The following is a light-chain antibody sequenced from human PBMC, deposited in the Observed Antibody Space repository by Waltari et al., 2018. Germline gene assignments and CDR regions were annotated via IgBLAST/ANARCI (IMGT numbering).Light chain of an antibody. Sequence: EIVLTQSPGTLSLSPGERATLSCRASESIGKYLVWYQKKPGQATRLLIYAASSRATGVPDRFSGSVSGTDFSLTISRLEPEDFAVYYCQNHERLPATFGQGTKVEIK. CDR2: AAS. CDR3: QNHERLPAT. CDR1: ESIGKY. V-gene: IGKV3-20*01. J-gene: IGKJ1*01.